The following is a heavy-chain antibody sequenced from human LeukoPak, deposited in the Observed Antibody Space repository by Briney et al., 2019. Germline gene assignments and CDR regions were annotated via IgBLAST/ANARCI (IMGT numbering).Heavy chain of an antibody. CDR2: IKSKADGETI. J-gene: IGHJ4*02. D-gene: IGHD1-20*01. V-gene: IGHV3-15*01. CDR3: STLTSRGLSDS. CDR1: GFMFSSNW. Sequence: GGSLRLSCAASGFMFSSNWMSWVRLAPGKGLEWVGRIKSKADGETIDYAAPVKGRFTFSRDDSKNMLYLQMNSLKSEDTAVYYCSTLTSRGLSDSWGQGTLVTVSS.